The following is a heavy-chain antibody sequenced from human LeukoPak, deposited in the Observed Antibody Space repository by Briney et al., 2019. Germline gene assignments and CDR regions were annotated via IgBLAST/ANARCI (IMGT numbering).Heavy chain of an antibody. J-gene: IGHJ5*02. V-gene: IGHV4-4*07. D-gene: IGHD3-10*01. Sequence: PSETLSLTCTVSGGSISSYYWSWIRQPAGKGLEWIGRIYTSGSTNYNPSLKSRVTISVDTSKNQFSLKLSSVTAADTAVYYCARGDLWFGELYWFDPWGQGTLVTVSS. CDR3: ARGDLWFGELYWFDP. CDR2: IYTSGST. CDR1: GGSISSYY.